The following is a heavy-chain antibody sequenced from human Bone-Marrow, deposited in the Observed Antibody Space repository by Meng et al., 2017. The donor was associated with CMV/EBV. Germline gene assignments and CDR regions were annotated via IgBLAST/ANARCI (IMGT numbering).Heavy chain of an antibody. CDR2: VHAKTGVT. Sequence: ASVKVSCKASGYTFSDYYMHWVRQAPGLGLEWMGCVHAKTGVTKYAQEFQGRVTMTRDTSISTVYMELSRLRPDDTAVFYCAREGYSSSSKLDYWGQGTLATVSS. CDR3: AREGYSSSSKLDY. D-gene: IGHD6-6*01. J-gene: IGHJ4*02. V-gene: IGHV1-2*02. CDR1: GYTFSDYY.